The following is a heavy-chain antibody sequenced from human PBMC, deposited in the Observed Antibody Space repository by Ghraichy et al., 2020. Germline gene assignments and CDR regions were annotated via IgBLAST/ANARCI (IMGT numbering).Heavy chain of an antibody. V-gene: IGHV5-51*01. J-gene: IGHJ6*03. Sequence: GESLNISCKGSGYSFTSYWIGWVRQMPGKGLEWMGIIYPGDSDTRYSPSFQGQVTISADKSISTAYLQWSSLKASDTAMYYCARHIGGWHGYYYYYMDVWGKGTTVTVSS. CDR1: GYSFTSYW. D-gene: IGHD6-19*01. CDR3: ARHIGGWHGYYYYYMDV. CDR2: IYPGDSDT.